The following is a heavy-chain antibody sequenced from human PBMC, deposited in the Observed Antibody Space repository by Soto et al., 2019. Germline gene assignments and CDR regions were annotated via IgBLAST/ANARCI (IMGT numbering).Heavy chain of an antibody. CDR3: AADRPTYYDYVWGRDYYGMDV. Sequence: SVKVSCKASGFTFTSSAVQWVRQARGQRLEWIGWIVVGSGNTNYAQKFQERVTITRDMSTSTAYMELSSLRSEDTAVYYCAADRPTYYDYVWGRDYYGMDVWGQGTTVTVSS. V-gene: IGHV1-58*01. CDR2: IVVGSGNT. CDR1: GFTFTSSA. D-gene: IGHD3-16*01. J-gene: IGHJ6*02.